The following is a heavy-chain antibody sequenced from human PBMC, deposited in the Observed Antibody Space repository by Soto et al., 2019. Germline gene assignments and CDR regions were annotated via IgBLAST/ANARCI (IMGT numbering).Heavy chain of an antibody. V-gene: IGHV4-4*02. J-gene: IGHJ4*02. CDR1: VGSFTSNNW. D-gene: IGHD3-22*01. CDR2: IYRTGST. CDR3: AKALGYYDTSGTFDY. Sequence: SETLSLTCAVSVGSFTSNNWCTWVRQPPGQGLEWIGEIYRTGSTNYNPSLKSRVTISLDKSENQFSLKVTSLTAADTAVYYCAKALGYYDTSGTFDYWGQGTLVTVSS.